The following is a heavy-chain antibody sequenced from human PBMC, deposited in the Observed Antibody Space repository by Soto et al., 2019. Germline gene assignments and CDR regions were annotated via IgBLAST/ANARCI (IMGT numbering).Heavy chain of an antibody. J-gene: IGHJ6*02. V-gene: IGHV4-39*01. D-gene: IGHD2-15*01. CDR3: SRHYCSGGSCYYYGMDV. CDR1: GGSISSSGHY. CDR2: IHYSGDA. Sequence: SETLSFTCTVSGGSISSSGHYWGWVRQPPGKGLEWIGTIHYSGDAYYNPSLKSRVSISVDTSKSQFSLKLNSVTAADTALYYCSRHYCSGGSCYYYGMDVWGQGTTVT.